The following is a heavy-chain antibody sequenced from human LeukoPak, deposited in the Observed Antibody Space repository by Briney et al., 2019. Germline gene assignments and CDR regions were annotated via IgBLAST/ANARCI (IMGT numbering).Heavy chain of an antibody. Sequence: GGSLRLSCAASGFTFSSYGMHWVRQAPGKGLEWVAVISYDGSNKYYADSVKGRFTISRDNSKNTLYLQMNSLRAEDTAVYYCASLYGSGSPYYYYGMDVWGKGTTVTVSS. CDR2: ISYDGSNK. J-gene: IGHJ6*04. V-gene: IGHV3-30*03. D-gene: IGHD3-10*01. CDR3: ASLYGSGSPYYYYGMDV. CDR1: GFTFSSYG.